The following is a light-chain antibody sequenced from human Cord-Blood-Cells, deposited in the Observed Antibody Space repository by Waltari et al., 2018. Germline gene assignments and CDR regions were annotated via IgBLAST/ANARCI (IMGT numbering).Light chain of an antibody. CDR2: SNN. Sequence: QSVLTQPPSASGTPGQRVTISCSGSSSNIGSNTVNGYQQLPGTAPKLLIYSNNQRPSGVPDRFAGAKSDTSASLAISGLQSEDEADYYCAAWDDSLNGRFYVFGTGTKVTVL. J-gene: IGLJ1*01. CDR1: SSNIGSNT. CDR3: AAWDDSLNGRFYV. V-gene: IGLV1-44*01.